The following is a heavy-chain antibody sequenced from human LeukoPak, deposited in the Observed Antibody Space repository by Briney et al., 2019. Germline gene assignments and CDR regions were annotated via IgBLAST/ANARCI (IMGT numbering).Heavy chain of an antibody. CDR3: ASSSQVDV. CDR1: GLSFSCYE. J-gene: IGHJ6*02. CDR2: ISSSGSTI. Sequence: GGSLRLSCAASGLSFSCYEMNWVRQAPGKGLEWVSYISSSGSTIYYADSVKGRFTISRDNAKNSLFLQMDSLRAEDTAVYYCASSSQVDVWGQGTTATVSS. V-gene: IGHV3-48*03.